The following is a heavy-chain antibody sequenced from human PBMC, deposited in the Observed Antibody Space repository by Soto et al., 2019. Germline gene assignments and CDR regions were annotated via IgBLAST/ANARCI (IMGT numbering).Heavy chain of an antibody. CDR1: GRSFSGYY. Sequence: QVQLQQWGAGLLKPSETLSLTCAVYGRSFSGYYWSWIRQPLGKGLEWIGEINHSGSTNYNPSLNSRVTISVDPYQNQFSLSLSSLTAADTAVYYCARAYGGNSGVFDYWGQGTLVTVSS. V-gene: IGHV4-34*01. D-gene: IGHD4-17*01. CDR2: INHSGST. J-gene: IGHJ4*02. CDR3: ARAYGGNSGVFDY.